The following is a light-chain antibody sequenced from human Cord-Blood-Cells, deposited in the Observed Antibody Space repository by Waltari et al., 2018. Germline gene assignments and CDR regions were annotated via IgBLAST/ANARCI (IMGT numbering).Light chain of an antibody. J-gene: IGKJ1*01. CDR2: GAS. CDR1: QSVSSSD. V-gene: IGKV3-20*01. Sequence: EIVLTQSPGPLSLSPGARATLSCRASQSVSSSDLAWYQQKPGQAPRLLIYGASSRATGIPDRFSGSGSGTDFTLTISRLEPEDFAVYYCQQYGSSPRTFGQGTKVEIK. CDR3: QQYGSSPRT.